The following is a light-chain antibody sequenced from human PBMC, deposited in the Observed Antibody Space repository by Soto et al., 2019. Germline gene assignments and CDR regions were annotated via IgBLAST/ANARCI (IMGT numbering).Light chain of an antibody. V-gene: IGKV3-15*01. Sequence: EIVMTQSPASLSVSPGDGATLSCRASQSVASNVAWYQQKPGQGPRLLIHGASTRAAGVPVRFSGSGSRTDFTLTISSLQAEDSAVYYCQQYHNWPPQYTFGQGTKLQIK. CDR3: QQYHNWPPQYT. CDR2: GAS. CDR1: QSVASN. J-gene: IGKJ2*01.